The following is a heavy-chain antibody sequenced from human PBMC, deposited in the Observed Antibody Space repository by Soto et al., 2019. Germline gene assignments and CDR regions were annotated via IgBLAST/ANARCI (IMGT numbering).Heavy chain of an antibody. CDR2: IGSTGSVT. Sequence: PCGSLRLSCAASGFSFSGYSMYWVRQAPGKGLEWVSFIGSTGSVTHYADSVMGRSTISRDNARNSLYLQMNSLRAEDTAVYHCVRARRASAPPYVFGIRGQGTMVTGSS. V-gene: IGHV3-48*04. CDR3: VRARRASAPPYVFGI. J-gene: IGHJ3*02. CDR1: GFSFSGYS.